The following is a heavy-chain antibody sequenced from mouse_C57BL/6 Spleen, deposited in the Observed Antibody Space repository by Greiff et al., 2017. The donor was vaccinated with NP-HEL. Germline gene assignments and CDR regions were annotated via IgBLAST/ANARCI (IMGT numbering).Heavy chain of an antibody. Sequence: DVQLQESGGGLVQPKGSLKLSCAASGFSFNTYAMNWVRQAPGKGLEWVARIRSKSNNYATYYADSVKDRFTISRDDSESMLYLQMNNLKTEDTAMYYCVRDYGSSYRYFDVWGTGTTVTVSS. V-gene: IGHV10-1*01. D-gene: IGHD1-1*01. CDR2: IRSKSNNYAT. CDR3: VRDYGSSYRYFDV. CDR1: GFSFNTYA. J-gene: IGHJ1*03.